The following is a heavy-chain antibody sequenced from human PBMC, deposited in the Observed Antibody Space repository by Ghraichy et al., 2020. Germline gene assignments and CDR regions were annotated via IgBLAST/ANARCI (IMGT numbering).Heavy chain of an antibody. CDR3: ARDPVWIVVAYRGYYFDY. V-gene: IGHV3-30*04. D-gene: IGHD3-22*01. CDR2: ISYDGSNK. Sequence: GGSLRLSCAASGFTFSSYAMHWVRQAPGKGLEWVAVISYDGSNKYYADSVKGRFTISRDNSKNTLYLQMNSLRAEDTAVYYCARDPVWIVVAYRGYYFDYWGQGTLVTVSS. J-gene: IGHJ4*02. CDR1: GFTFSSYA.